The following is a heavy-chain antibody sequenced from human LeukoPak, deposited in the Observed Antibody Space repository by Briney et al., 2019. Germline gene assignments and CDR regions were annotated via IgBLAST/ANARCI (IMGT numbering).Heavy chain of an antibody. V-gene: IGHV1-69*01. CDR2: IIPIFGTA. J-gene: IGHJ4*02. Sequence: EASVKVSCKASGGTFGSYAISWVRQAPGQGLEWMGGIIPIFGTANYAQKFQGRVTITADESTSTAYMELSSLRSEDTAVYYCAKVSTIFGVVIRPNYFDYWGQGTLVTVSS. CDR3: AKVSTIFGVVIRPNYFDY. D-gene: IGHD3-3*01. CDR1: GGTFGSYA.